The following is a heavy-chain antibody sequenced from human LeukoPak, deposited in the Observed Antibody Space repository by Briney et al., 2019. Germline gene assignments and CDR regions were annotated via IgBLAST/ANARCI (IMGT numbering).Heavy chain of an antibody. CDR1: GFTFSSYW. V-gene: IGHV3-7*03. CDR3: AKGDGSSGWFGYFDY. CDR2: IKEDGSEE. Sequence: GSLRLSCAASGFTFSSYWMSWVRQAPGKGLECVANIKEDGSEEYYVDSVKGRFSISRDNAKNSLYLQMNSLRAEDTAVYYCAKGDGSSGWFGYFDYWGQGTLVTVSS. D-gene: IGHD6-19*01. J-gene: IGHJ4*02.